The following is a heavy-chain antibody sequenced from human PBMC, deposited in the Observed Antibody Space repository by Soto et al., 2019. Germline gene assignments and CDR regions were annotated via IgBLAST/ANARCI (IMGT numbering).Heavy chain of an antibody. CDR1: GFTLSSYA. CDR3: AYSSTPFDY. D-gene: IGHD6-13*01. Sequence: GGSLRLSCASSGFTLSSYAMSWVRQAPGKGLEWVSAISGSGGSTYYADSVKGRFTISRDNSKNTPYLQMNSLRAEDTAVYYCAYSSTPFDYWGQGTLVTVSS. J-gene: IGHJ4*02. V-gene: IGHV3-23*01. CDR2: ISGSGGST.